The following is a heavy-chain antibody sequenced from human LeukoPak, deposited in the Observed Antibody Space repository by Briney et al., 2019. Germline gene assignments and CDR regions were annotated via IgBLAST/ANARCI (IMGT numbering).Heavy chain of an antibody. CDR3: ARHSADCNDGRCPVRDFYYMDV. Sequence: SETLSLTCTVSGGSISSYYWSWIRQPPGKGLEWIGYIYFSGSTNYNPSLKSRVTISVDTSKNQVSLKLSSVTAADTAVYYCARHSADCNDGRCPVRDFYYMDVWGTGTTVTISS. CDR1: GGSISSYY. V-gene: IGHV4-59*08. CDR2: IYFSGST. J-gene: IGHJ6*03. D-gene: IGHD2-15*01.